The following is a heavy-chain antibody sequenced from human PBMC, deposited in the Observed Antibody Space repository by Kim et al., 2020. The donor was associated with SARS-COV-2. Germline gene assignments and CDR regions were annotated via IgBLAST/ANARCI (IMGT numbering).Heavy chain of an antibody. Sequence: SLKSRVTISVDTSKNQFSLKLSSVTAADTAVYYCARGRLRVGATRALVYWGQGTLVTVSS. J-gene: IGHJ4*02. CDR3: ARGRLRVGATRALVY. V-gene: IGHV4-34*01. D-gene: IGHD1-26*01.